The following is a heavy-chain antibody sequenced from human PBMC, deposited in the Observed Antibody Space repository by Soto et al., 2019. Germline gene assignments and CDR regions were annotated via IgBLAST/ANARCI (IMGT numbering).Heavy chain of an antibody. V-gene: IGHV4-4*02. D-gene: IGHD4-17*01. CDR3: ARGDAPTVTTINFFDP. J-gene: IGHJ5*02. CDR1: GDSINSRNW. CDR2: IYHTGSA. Sequence: QVQLQESGPGLVKPSGTLSLTCAVSGDSINSRNWWTWVRQSPGKGLEWIGEIYHTGSANYNPSLKGRVPMSVDKSKNHFSLNLPSVTAADTAVYYCARGDAPTVTTINFFDPWGQGTLVTVSS.